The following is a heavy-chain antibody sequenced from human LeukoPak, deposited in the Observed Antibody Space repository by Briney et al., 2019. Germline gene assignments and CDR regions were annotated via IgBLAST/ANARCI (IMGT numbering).Heavy chain of an antibody. CDR3: ARELAGYSYGENFDY. J-gene: IGHJ4*02. Sequence: PGGSLRLSCAASGFTFSSYAMSWVRQAPGKGLEWVSVIYSGGSTYHADSVKGRFTISRDNAKNSLYLQMNSLRAEDTAVYYCARELAGYSYGENFDYWGQGTLVTVSS. D-gene: IGHD5-18*01. V-gene: IGHV3-66*01. CDR1: GFTFSSYA. CDR2: IYSGGST.